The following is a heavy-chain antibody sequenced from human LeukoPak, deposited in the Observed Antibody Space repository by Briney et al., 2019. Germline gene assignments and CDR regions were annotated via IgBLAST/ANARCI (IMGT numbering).Heavy chain of an antibody. CDR2: ISSSSTI. J-gene: IGHJ4*02. Sequence: GGSLRLSCAASGFTFSSYSMNWVRQAPGKGPEWVSYISSSSTIYYADSVKGRFTISRDNAKNSLYLQMNSLRDEDTAVYYCARDRPPDYYDSSGYNEFGYWGQGTLVTVSS. CDR3: ARDRPPDYYDSSGYNEFGY. CDR1: GFTFSSYS. D-gene: IGHD3-22*01. V-gene: IGHV3-48*02.